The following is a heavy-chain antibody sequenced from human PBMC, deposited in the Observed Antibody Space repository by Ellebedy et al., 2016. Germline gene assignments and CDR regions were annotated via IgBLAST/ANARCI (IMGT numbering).Heavy chain of an antibody. V-gene: IGHV4-34*01. CDR1: GGSFSGYY. CDR2: INHSGST. D-gene: IGHD3-10*01. J-gene: IGHJ6*02. CDR3: ARGFRPRYYYGSVSHVDGMDV. Sequence: SETLSLTXAVYGGSFSGYYWSWIRQPPGKGLEWIGEINHSGSTNYNPSLKSRVTISVDTSKNQFSLKLSSVTAADTAVYYCARGFRPRYYYGSVSHVDGMDVWGQGTTVTVSS.